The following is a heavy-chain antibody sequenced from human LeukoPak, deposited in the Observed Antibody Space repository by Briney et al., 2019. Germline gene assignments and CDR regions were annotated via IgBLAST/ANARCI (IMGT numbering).Heavy chain of an antibody. J-gene: IGHJ3*02. V-gene: IGHV3-48*03. Sequence: PGGSLRLSCAASGFTFSSYEMNWVRQAPGKGLEWVSYISSSGSTIYYADSVKGRFTISRDNAKNSLYLQMNSLRSEDTAVYFCARGSGTVSDAFDIWGQGTMVTVSS. CDR2: ISSSGSTI. CDR1: GFTFSSYE. D-gene: IGHD4-11*01. CDR3: ARGSGTVSDAFDI.